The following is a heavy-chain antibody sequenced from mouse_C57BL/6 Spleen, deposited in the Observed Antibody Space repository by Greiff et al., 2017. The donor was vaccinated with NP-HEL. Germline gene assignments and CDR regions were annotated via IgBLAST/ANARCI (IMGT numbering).Heavy chain of an antibody. J-gene: IGHJ2*01. V-gene: IGHV1-81*01. CDR3: ANNYYGSSYGYFDY. CDR2: IYPRSGNT. Sequence: QVQLKQSGAELARPGASVKLSCKASGYTFTSYGISWVKQRTGQGLEWIGEIYPRSGNTYYNEKFKGKATLTADKSSSTAYMELRSLTSEDSAVYFCANNYYGSSYGYFDYWGQGTTLTVSS. D-gene: IGHD1-1*01. CDR1: GYTFTSYG.